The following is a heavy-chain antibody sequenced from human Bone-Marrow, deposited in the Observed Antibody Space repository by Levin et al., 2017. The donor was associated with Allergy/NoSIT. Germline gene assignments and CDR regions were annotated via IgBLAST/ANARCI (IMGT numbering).Heavy chain of an antibody. J-gene: IGHJ4*02. Sequence: GESLKISCTASGFAFRTYWMNWVRQAPGKGLEWVANIKQDASETYYVDSVKGRFTISRDNTKNSLYLQMNSLRVDDTARYYCATNRTAGGWWGQGTLVTVSS. CDR2: IKQDASET. D-gene: IGHD2-15*01. V-gene: IGHV3-7*01. CDR3: ATNRTAGGW. CDR1: GFAFRTYW.